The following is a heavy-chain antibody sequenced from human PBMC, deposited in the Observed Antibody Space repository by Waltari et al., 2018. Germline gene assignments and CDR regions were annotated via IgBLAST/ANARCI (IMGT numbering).Heavy chain of an antibody. D-gene: IGHD3-3*01. CDR2: IYHSGGT. J-gene: IGHJ5*02. V-gene: IGHV4-38-2*01. CDR1: GYSISSGYY. CDR3: ARGVLEWFSSRTGWFDP. Sequence: QVQLQESGPGLVKPSETLSLTCAVSGYSISSGYYGGWIRQPPGKGLEWIGSIYHSGGTYYNPSLKSRVTISVDTSKNQFSLKLSSVTAADTAVYYCARGVLEWFSSRTGWFDPWGQGTLVTVSS.